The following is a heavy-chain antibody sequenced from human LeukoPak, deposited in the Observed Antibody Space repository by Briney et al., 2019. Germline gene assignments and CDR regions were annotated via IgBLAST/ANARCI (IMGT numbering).Heavy chain of an antibody. CDR3: AKGRRIGYCSSTSCRGYYYYYGMDV. J-gene: IGHJ6*02. Sequence: GGFLRPSCAASGFTFSSYAMSWVRQAPGKGLEWVSAISGSGGSTYYADSVKGRFTISRDNSKNTLYLQMNSLRAEDTAVYYCAKGRRIGYCSSTSCRGYYYYYGMDVWGQGTTVTVSS. V-gene: IGHV3-23*01. CDR1: GFTFSSYA. CDR2: ISGSGGST. D-gene: IGHD2-2*01.